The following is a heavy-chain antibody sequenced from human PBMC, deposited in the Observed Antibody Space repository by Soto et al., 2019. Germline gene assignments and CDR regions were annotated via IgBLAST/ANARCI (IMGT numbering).Heavy chain of an antibody. V-gene: IGHV1-46*01. J-gene: IGHJ4*02. CDR1: GYTFTSYY. CDR3: ARVGGYSYGGVDY. D-gene: IGHD5-18*01. CDR2: INPNGGST. Sequence: QVQLVQSGAEVKKPGASVKVSCKASGYTFTSYYMHWVRQAPGQGLEWMGIINPNGGSTTYAQKFQGRVTMTRDASTSTVYMELSSLRCEDTGVYYCARVGGYSYGGVDYWGQGALVTVSS.